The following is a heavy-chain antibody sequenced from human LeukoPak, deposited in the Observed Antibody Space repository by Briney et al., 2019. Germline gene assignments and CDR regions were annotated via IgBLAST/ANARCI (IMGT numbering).Heavy chain of an antibody. J-gene: IGHJ4*02. CDR3: ARWYGNSFDY. D-gene: IGHD4-23*01. Sequence: PGGSLRLSCAASGFTFSSYGMHWVRQAPGKGLEWVAFIRYDGSNKYYADSVKGRFTISRDNSKNTLYLQMNSLRAEDTAVYYCARWYGNSFDYWGQGTLVTVSS. V-gene: IGHV3-30*02. CDR1: GFTFSSYG. CDR2: IRYDGSNK.